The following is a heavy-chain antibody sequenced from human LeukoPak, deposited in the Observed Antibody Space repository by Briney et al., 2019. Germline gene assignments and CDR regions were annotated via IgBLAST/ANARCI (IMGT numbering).Heavy chain of an antibody. CDR1: GGSFSGYY. Sequence: SETLSLTCAVYGGSFSGYYWSWIRQPPGKGLEWIGEIYHSGSTNYNPSLKSRVTISVDTSKNQFSLKLSSVTAADTAVYYCARGGPGSSWYSFAPLMDVWGKGTTVTVSS. D-gene: IGHD6-13*01. CDR3: ARGGPGSSWYSFAPLMDV. V-gene: IGHV4-34*01. J-gene: IGHJ6*03. CDR2: IYHSGST.